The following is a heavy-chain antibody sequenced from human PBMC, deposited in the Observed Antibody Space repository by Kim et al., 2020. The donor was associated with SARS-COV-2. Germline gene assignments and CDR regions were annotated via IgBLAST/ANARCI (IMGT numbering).Heavy chain of an antibody. D-gene: IGHD3-10*01. J-gene: IGHJ6*02. CDR2: ISSSSSYI. Sequence: GGSLRLSCAASGFTFSSYSMNWVRQAPGKGLEWVSSISSSSSYIYYADSVKGRFTISRDNAKNSLYLQMNSLRAEDTAVYYCARDLIVPQVHFEFGDPKEGMDVWGQGTTVTVSS. CDR3: ARDLIVPQVHFEFGDPKEGMDV. CDR1: GFTFSSYS. V-gene: IGHV3-21*01.